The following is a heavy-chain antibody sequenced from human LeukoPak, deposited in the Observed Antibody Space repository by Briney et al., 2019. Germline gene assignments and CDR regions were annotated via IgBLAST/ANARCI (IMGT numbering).Heavy chain of an antibody. Sequence: GASVKVSCKASGYTFTGYYMHWVRQAPGQGLEWLEWINPNSGGTNYAQKFQGRVTMTRDTSISTAYMELSRLRSDDTAVYYCASDYSNYSFYYYYYMDVWGKGTTVTVSS. CDR3: ASDYSNYSFYYYYYMDV. D-gene: IGHD4-11*01. CDR1: GYTFTGYY. CDR2: INPNSGGT. J-gene: IGHJ6*03. V-gene: IGHV1-2*02.